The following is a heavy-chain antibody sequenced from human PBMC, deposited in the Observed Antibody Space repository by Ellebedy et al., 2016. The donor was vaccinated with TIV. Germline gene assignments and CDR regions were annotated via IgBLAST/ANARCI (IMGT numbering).Heavy chain of an antibody. CDR2: IWYDGRSK. CDR1: GFTFSSYG. J-gene: IGHJ4*02. CDR3: GRDPMIWIFDY. Sequence: PGGSLRLSCAASGFTFSSYGMHWVRQAPGKGLEWVAVIWYDGRSKYHADSVKGRFTISRDNSKNTLYLQMNSLRAEDTAVYSCGRDPMIWIFDYWGQGTLVTVSS. V-gene: IGHV3-33*01. D-gene: IGHD3-22*01.